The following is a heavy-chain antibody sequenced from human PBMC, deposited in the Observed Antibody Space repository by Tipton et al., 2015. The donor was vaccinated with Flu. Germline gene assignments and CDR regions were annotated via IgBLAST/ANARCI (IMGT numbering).Heavy chain of an antibody. CDR3: ARSGSYHHYYFDL. V-gene: IGHV4-4*07. J-gene: IGHJ2*01. D-gene: IGHD1-26*01. CDR1: GGSLSSYF. Sequence: TLSLTCTVSGGSLSSYFWSWIRPPAGKGLEWIGRIYPSGNTNYNPSLQSRVTMSVDTSRNQFSLSLTSVTAADAAIYYCARSGSYHHYYFDLWGRGTLVSVSS. CDR2: IYPSGNT.